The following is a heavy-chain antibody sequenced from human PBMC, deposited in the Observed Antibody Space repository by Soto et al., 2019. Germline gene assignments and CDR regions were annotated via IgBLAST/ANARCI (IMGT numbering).Heavy chain of an antibody. CDR2: MNPNSGNT. CDR3: ARGLVGLVFFYYRMDF. D-gene: IGHD2-21*01. CDR1: GYTFTSYD. V-gene: IGHV1-8*01. Sequence: ASVKVSCKASGYTFTSYDINWVRQATGQGLEWMGWMNPNSGNTGYAQKFQGRVTMTRNTSISTAYMELSSLRSEDTAVYYCARGLVGLVFFYYRMDFWGQRTTVTVSS. J-gene: IGHJ6*02.